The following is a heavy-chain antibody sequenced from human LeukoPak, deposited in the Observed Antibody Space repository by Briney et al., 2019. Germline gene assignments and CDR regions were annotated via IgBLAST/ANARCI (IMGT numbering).Heavy chain of an antibody. J-gene: IGHJ3*02. CDR1: GFTFSTYA. CDR2: IWYDGSNQ. CDR3: AREADCSGGNCYRGPFDI. V-gene: IGHV3-33*01. Sequence: GRSLRLSCAAYGFTFSTYAIHWVRQAPGKGLEWVAAIWYDGSNQYYPDSVKGRLSISRDNSKNTLYLQMNSLRVEDTAVYYCAREADCSGGNCYRGPFDIWGQGTMVTVSS. D-gene: IGHD2-15*01.